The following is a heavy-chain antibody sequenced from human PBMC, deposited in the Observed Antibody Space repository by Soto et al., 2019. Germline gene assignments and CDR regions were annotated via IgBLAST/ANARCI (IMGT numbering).Heavy chain of an antibody. CDR1: GGTFSSYA. J-gene: IGHJ4*02. V-gene: IGHV1-69*13. Sequence: GASVKVSCKASGGTFSSYAISWVRQAPGQGLEWMGGIIPIFGTANYAQKFQGRVTITADESTSTAYMELSSLRSEDTAVYYCARKRYYYDSSGYYYFDYWGQGTLVTSPQ. D-gene: IGHD3-22*01. CDR2: IIPIFGTA. CDR3: ARKRYYYDSSGYYYFDY.